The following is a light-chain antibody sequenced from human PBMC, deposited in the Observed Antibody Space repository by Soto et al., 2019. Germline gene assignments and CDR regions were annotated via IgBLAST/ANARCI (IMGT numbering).Light chain of an antibody. Sequence: ALTRPASLSGSPGQSITISCTGTSSDIGAYDYVSWFQQHPGKAPKLMISEVNNRPSGVSNRFSGSKSGNTAYLTISGLQVEDEAEYFCFSITTTSTHVFGTGTKVTVL. CDR3: FSITTTSTHV. J-gene: IGLJ1*01. CDR2: EVN. V-gene: IGLV2-14*01. CDR1: SSDIGAYDY.